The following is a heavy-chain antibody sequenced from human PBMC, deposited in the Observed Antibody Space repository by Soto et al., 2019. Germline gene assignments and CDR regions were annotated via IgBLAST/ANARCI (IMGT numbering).Heavy chain of an antibody. D-gene: IGHD2-2*01. Sequence: QVQLVQSGAEVKKPGSSVKVSCKTSGGTFSTSAISWVRQAHGQGLEWVGGIMPVFPTPDYAQNFQGRVTITAHDSTTTAYLELTSLRADDSAVYYCARDKDRLPLGGNYYYILDVWGQGTAITVSS. V-gene: IGHV1-69*12. CDR2: IMPVFPTP. CDR3: ARDKDRLPLGGNYYYILDV. J-gene: IGHJ6*02. CDR1: GGTFSTSA.